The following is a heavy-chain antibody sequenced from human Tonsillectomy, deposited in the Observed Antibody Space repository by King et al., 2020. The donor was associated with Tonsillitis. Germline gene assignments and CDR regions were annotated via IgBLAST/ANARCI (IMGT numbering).Heavy chain of an antibody. J-gene: IGHJ4*02. V-gene: IGHV3-23*04. CDR2: IITRGGTA. D-gene: IGHD2-2*02. CDR3: AKGKDIVVVPTAIREYYFDS. CDR1: GFTFSSYA. Sequence: VQLVESGGDLVQPGGSLRLSCAASGFTFSSYAMSWVRRAPGKGLEWVSTIITRGGTAYYADSMKGRFTSSRDNSKSTLYLQLNSLRVDDTAIYYCAKGKDIVVVPTAIREYYFDSWGQGALVTVSS.